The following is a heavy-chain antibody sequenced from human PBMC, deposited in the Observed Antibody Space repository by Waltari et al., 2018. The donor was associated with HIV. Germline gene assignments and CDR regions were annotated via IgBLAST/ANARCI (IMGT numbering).Heavy chain of an antibody. CDR3: ATDRRGAFDI. CDR1: GSNFSYAW. CDR2: IKTKTDGGTT. J-gene: IGHJ3*02. V-gene: IGHV3-15*01. Sequence: EVQLVESGGGLIKPGGSLRLSCAASGSNFSYAWMSWVRQAPGKGLEWVGRIKTKTDGGTTDYAAPVKGRFTISRDDSKNTLYLQMNNLKTEDTAVYYCATDRRGAFDIWGQGTMVTVSS.